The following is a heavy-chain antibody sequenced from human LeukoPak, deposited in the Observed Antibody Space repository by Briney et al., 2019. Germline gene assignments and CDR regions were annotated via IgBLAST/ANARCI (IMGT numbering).Heavy chain of an antibody. Sequence: GGSLRLSCAASGFTVSSNYMSWVRQAPGKGLEWVSVIYSGGSTYYADSVKGRFTISRDISKNTLYLQMNSLRAEDTAVYYCARGVTGKNGMDVWGQGTTVTVSS. CDR3: ARGVTGKNGMDV. J-gene: IGHJ6*02. D-gene: IGHD1-20*01. CDR2: IYSGGST. CDR1: GFTVSSNY. V-gene: IGHV3-66*01.